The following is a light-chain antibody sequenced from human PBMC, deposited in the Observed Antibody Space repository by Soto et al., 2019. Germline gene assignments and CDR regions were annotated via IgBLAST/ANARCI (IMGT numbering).Light chain of an antibody. Sequence: EIVLTQSPGTLSLSPGERATLSCRASQSVTSSFLAWYQQKPGQAPRLLIYGASSRATGISDRFSGSGSGTDFTLTISRLEHEDFAVYYCQQYGSFWTFGQGTKVEIK. CDR1: QSVTSSF. J-gene: IGKJ1*01. CDR2: GAS. CDR3: QQYGSFWT. V-gene: IGKV3-20*01.